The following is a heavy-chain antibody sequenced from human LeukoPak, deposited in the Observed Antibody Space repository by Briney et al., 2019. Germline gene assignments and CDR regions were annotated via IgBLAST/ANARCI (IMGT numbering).Heavy chain of an antibody. CDR1: GGSISSSNW. D-gene: IGHD1-26*01. Sequence: PSGTLSLTCAVSGGSISSSNWWGWVRQPPGRGLEWIGSIYYSGSTYYNPPLKSRVAISVDMSKNQFSLKLSSVTAADTAVYYCARRFPRSGSGSSRYFDXXXQGXXXTVXS. J-gene: IGHJ4*02. CDR3: ARRFPRSGSGSSRYFDX. CDR2: IYYSGST. V-gene: IGHV4-39*01.